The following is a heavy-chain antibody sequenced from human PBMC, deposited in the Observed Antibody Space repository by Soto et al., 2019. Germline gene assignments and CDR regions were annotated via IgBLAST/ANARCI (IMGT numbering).Heavy chain of an antibody. CDR1: GDSINNYY. D-gene: IGHD5-12*01. CDR3: ARGGAVATTAHFDH. J-gene: IGHJ4*02. CDR2: IYSNGNT. Sequence: SETLSLTCTVSGDSINNYYWSWMRLPAGKGLEWIGRIYSNGNTYYNPSLKSRVSMSVDTSKNQFSLILKTVTAADTAVYYCARGGAVATTAHFDHWGQGTLVTVS. V-gene: IGHV4-4*07.